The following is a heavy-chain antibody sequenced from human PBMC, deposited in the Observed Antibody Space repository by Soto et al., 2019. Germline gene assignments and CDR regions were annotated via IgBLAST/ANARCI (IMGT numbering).Heavy chain of an antibody. CDR3: AREKVATIKNYYYYCMDV. D-gene: IGHD5-12*01. CDR2: IIPIFGTA. V-gene: IGHV1-69*19. CDR1: GGTFSSYA. Sequence: QVQLVQSGAEVKKPGSSVKVSCKDSGGTFSSYAISWVRQAPGQGLEWMGGIIPIFGTANYAQKFQGRVTITAYESTSTAYMELSRLRAEDTAVYYCAREKVATIKNYYYYCMDVWGQGTTVTVSS. J-gene: IGHJ6*02.